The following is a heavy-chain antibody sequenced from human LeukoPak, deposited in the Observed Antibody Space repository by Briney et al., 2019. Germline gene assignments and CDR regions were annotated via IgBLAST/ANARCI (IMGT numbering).Heavy chain of an antibody. J-gene: IGHJ4*02. CDR3: ARVWGGLQTD. V-gene: IGHV3-7*01. CDR2: IKQDGNEK. CDR1: GFTFSSYW. D-gene: IGHD4-11*01. Sequence: GGSLRLSCAASGFTFSSYWMSWVRQAPGKGLEWVANIKQDGNEKYYGDSVKGRFTISRDKAKNSLYLQMNSLRAEDTAVYYCARVWGGLQTDWGQGTLVTVSS.